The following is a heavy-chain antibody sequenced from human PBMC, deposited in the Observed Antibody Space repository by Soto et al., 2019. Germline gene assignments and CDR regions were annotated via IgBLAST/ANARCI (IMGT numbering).Heavy chain of an antibody. V-gene: IGHV3-23*01. J-gene: IGHJ6*02. CDR2: ISGSGGST. CDR1: GFTFSSYA. CDR3: AKGGRGYYDSSGYYSYYYYGMDV. D-gene: IGHD3-22*01. Sequence: GGSLRLSCAASGFTFSSYAMSWVRQAPGKGLEWVSAISGSGGSTYYADSVKGRFTISRDNSKNTLYLQMNSLRAEDTAVYYCAKGGRGYYDSSGYYSYYYYGMDVWGQGTTVTVSS.